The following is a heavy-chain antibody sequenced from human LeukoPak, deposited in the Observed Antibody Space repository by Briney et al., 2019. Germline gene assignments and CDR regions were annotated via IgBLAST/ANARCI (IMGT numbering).Heavy chain of an antibody. CDR2: INPSGGST. D-gene: IGHD6-13*01. Sequence: ASVKVSCKAPGYTFTSYYMHWVRQAPGQGLEWMGIINPSGGSTSYAQKFQGRVTMTRDTSTSTVYMELSSLRAEDTAVYYCAKVGQAAGMDWGQGTLVTVSS. J-gene: IGHJ4*02. CDR1: GYTFTSYY. V-gene: IGHV1-46*01. CDR3: AKVGQAAGMD.